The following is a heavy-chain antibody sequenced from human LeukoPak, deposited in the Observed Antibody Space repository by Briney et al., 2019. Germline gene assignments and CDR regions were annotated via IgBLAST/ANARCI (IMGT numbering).Heavy chain of an antibody. Sequence: GGSLRLSCSASGLAFSSYATHWVRQAPGKGLEYVAGINSNGGSTYYADSVKGRFTMSGDNSQNTLYLQMSSLRADDTAVYYCVKGTGTKYYYYGMDVWGQGTTVTVSS. CDR2: INSNGGST. CDR1: GLAFSSYA. J-gene: IGHJ6*02. CDR3: VKGTGTKYYYYGMDV. V-gene: IGHV3-64D*06. D-gene: IGHD3/OR15-3a*01.